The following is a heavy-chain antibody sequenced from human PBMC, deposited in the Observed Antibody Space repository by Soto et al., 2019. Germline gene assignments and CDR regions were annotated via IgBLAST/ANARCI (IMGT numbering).Heavy chain of an antibody. J-gene: IGHJ4*02. CDR3: AKDEGVGATLGLPDY. V-gene: IGHV3-30*18. CDR2: ISNDGSRK. Sequence: QVQLVESGGGVVQPGRSLRLSCAASGFSFSCCAMHWVRQAPGKGLEWVAIISNDGSRKYYADSVKGRFTISRDNSKNTLYLQRDSLRAEDTAVYYCAKDEGVGATLGLPDYWGQGTLVTVSS. D-gene: IGHD1-26*01. CDR1: GFSFSCCA.